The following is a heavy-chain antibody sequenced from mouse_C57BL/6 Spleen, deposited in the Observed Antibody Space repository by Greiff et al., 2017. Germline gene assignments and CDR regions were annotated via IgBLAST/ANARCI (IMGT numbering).Heavy chain of an antibody. Sequence: VQLQQSGPELVKPGASVKIPCKASGYTFTAYNMDWVKQSHGKSLEWIGDINPNNGGTIYNQKFKGKATLTVDKSSSTAYMELRSLTSEDTAVYYCARGHCYSGSSYYGYFDVWGTGTTVTVSS. CDR1: GYTFTAYN. CDR2: INPNNGGT. CDR3: ARGHCYSGSSYYGYFDV. V-gene: IGHV1-18*01. J-gene: IGHJ1*03. D-gene: IGHD1-1*01.